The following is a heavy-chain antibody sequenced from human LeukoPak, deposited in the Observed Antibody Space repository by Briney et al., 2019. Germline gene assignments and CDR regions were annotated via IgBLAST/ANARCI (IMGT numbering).Heavy chain of an antibody. Sequence: GGSLSLSCAASLFIFSSYAMSWVRQAPGKGVEWVSAISGGGGRTYYADLVKGWFTISRDNCKNTLYLQMSSLRAEETAVYYCAKDRFLELLSPDSWGQGTLVTVSS. CDR1: LFIFSSYA. D-gene: IGHD3-3*01. CDR2: ISGGGGRT. J-gene: IGHJ4*02. V-gene: IGHV3-23*01. CDR3: AKDRFLELLSPDS.